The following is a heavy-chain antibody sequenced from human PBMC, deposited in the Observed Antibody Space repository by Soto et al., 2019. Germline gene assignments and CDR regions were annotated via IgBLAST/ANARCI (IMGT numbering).Heavy chain of an antibody. V-gene: IGHV2-5*02. CDR1: GLSLSSSGVG. D-gene: IGHD3-9*01. CDR2: IYWDDDK. CDR3: ALSTPDGILTGYPFDY. J-gene: IGHJ4*02. Sequence: QLTLKESGPTLVRPTQTLTLTCTFSGLSLSSSGVGVGWIRQPPGKALEWLALIYWDDDKRYSPSLKSRLTINKDTSNNQVVLTMTKMDPVDTATYYCALSTPDGILTGYPFDYWGQGTLVTVSS.